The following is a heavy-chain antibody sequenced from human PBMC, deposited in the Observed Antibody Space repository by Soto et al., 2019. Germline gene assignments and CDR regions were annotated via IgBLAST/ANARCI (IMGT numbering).Heavy chain of an antibody. V-gene: IGHV2-5*01. Sequence: SGPTLVNPTHTLTLTCTFSAFSLSTNGVGVGWIRQPPGKPLDWLAVIYWNEDKRYSRSLKSRLSITKDTSKNQVVLTMTTMQDMKAPGYYCVHTVMVTTITGAQYFDYGGPGILVTVSS. CDR3: VHTVMVTTITGAQYFDY. CDR1: AFSLSTNGVG. D-gene: IGHD2-8*01. J-gene: IGHJ4*02. CDR2: IYWNEDK.